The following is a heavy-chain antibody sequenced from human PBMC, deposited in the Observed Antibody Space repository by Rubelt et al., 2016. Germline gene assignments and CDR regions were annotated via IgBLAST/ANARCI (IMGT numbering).Heavy chain of an antibody. CDR3: ARHAGDGGNSEDWFDP. V-gene: IGHV5-10-1*01. Sequence: EVQLVQSGAEVKKPGESLRISCKGSGYSFTSYWLSWVRQMPGKGLEWMGRIAPSDSSTNYSPSFQGHVTISADKSISTAYLQWSSLKASDTAMYYCARHAGDGGNSEDWFDPWGQGTLVTVSS. CDR2: IAPSDSST. J-gene: IGHJ5*02. CDR1: GYSFTSYW. D-gene: IGHD4-23*01.